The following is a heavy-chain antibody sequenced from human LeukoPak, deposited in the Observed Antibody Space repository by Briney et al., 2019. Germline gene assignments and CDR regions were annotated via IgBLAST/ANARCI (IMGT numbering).Heavy chain of an antibody. D-gene: IGHD6-13*01. Sequence: PGGSLRLSCAASGFTFSSYEMNWVRQAPGKGLEWVSYISSSGSTIYYADSVKGRFTISRDNAKNSLYLQMNSLRAEDTAVYYCARGNPVAAAGSPWGQGTLVTVSS. J-gene: IGHJ5*02. CDR3: ARGNPVAAAGSP. V-gene: IGHV3-48*03. CDR2: ISSSGSTI. CDR1: GFTFSSYE.